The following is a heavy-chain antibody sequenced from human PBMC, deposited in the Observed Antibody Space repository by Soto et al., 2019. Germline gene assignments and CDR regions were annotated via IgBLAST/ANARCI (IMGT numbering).Heavy chain of an antibody. Sequence: SETLSLTCAVYGGSFSGYYWSWIRQPPGKGLEWIGEINHSGSTNYNPSLKSRVTISVDTSKNQFSLMLSSVTAADTAVYYCARGGGLRLGELSLGADYWGQGTLVTVSS. D-gene: IGHD3-16*02. CDR2: INHSGST. J-gene: IGHJ4*02. CDR3: ARGGGLRLGELSLGADY. CDR1: GGSFSGYY. V-gene: IGHV4-34*01.